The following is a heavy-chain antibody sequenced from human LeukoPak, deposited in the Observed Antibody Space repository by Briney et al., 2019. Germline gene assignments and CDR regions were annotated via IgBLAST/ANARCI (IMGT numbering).Heavy chain of an antibody. CDR1: GFTFSSNG. V-gene: IGHV3-30*02. CDR3: AKAFGSGSYIIDH. CDR2: MRSDCSHE. J-gene: IGHJ4*02. D-gene: IGHD3-10*01. Sequence: GGSLRLSCATAGFTFSSNGVHWARQAPGKGLEWVAFMRSDCSHEENAESVKGRFAIARDNFKNTVHLRMNSLSFDDTAVYYCAKAFGSGSYIIDHWGRGTLVTVSS.